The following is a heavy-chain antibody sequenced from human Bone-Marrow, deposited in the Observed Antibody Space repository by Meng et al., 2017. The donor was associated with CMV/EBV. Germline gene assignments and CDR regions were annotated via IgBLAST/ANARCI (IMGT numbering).Heavy chain of an antibody. CDR1: GFNFNIYS. CDR3: ARDLRHYHYGMDV. D-gene: IGHD6-6*01. Sequence: GEFLKIFCAASGFNFNIYSMNWVRQAPGKGLEWVSHISGGTTYSMYYADSVKGRFTISRDNAKNSLYLQINSLRVEDTAVYYCARDLRHYHYGMDVWGQGTTVTVSS. J-gene: IGHJ6*02. CDR2: ISGGTTYSM. V-gene: IGHV3-48*04.